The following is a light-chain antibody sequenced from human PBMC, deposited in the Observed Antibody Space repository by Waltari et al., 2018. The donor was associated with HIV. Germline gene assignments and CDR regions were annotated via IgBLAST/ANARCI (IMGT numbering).Light chain of an antibody. CDR1: QSVSSN. CDR3: QQYNDWPWFT. CDR2: SAS. V-gene: IGKV3-15*01. J-gene: IGKJ2*01. Sequence: EIVMTQSPATLSVSLGKTATLSCRASQSVSSNLAWYQQKAGQTPRLLIYSASTRATGIPPRFSGSGSGTRFALTITSVQPEDVAEYYCQQYNDWPWFTFGQGAKLEIK.